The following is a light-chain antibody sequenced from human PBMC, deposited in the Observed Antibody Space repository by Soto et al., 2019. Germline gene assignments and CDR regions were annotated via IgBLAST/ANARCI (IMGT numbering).Light chain of an antibody. CDR2: STN. Sequence: QTVVTQEPSFSVSPGGTVTLTCGLSSGSVCTSYYPSWYQQTPGQAPRTLIYSTNTRSSGVPDRFSGSILGNKAALTITGAQADYESDYYCVLYMGSGIWVFGGGTKLTVL. CDR1: SGSVCTSYY. CDR3: VLYMGSGIWV. V-gene: IGLV8-61*01. J-gene: IGLJ3*02.